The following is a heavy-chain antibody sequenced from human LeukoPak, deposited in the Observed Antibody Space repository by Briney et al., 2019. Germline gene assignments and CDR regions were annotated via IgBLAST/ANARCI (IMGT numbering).Heavy chain of an antibody. J-gene: IGHJ4*02. Sequence: GGSLRLSCEASGFTFSNYAMHWVRRAPGKGLEWVALISYDGSTKHYADSVKGRFTISRDNSKNTLSLQINSLRSEDTAVYYRAKDLHYYGPGSSPQYWGQGTLVTVSS. CDR3: AKDLHYYGPGSSPQY. V-gene: IGHV3-30*18. CDR2: ISYDGSTK. CDR1: GFTFSNYA. D-gene: IGHD3-10*01.